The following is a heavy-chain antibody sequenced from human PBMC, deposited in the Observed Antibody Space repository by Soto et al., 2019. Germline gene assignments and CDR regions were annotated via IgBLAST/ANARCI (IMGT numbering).Heavy chain of an antibody. V-gene: IGHV1-18*01. D-gene: IGHD1-26*01. Sequence: VKGSWKGSCLTLSSYGISWGRPAPGQGLEWMGWISAYNGNTNYAQKLQGRVTMTTDTSTSTAYMELRSLRSDDTAVYYCARASGSSYWFDPWGQGTLVTVSS. CDR1: CLTLSSYG. J-gene: IGHJ5*02. CDR3: ARASGSSYWFDP. CDR2: ISAYNGNT.